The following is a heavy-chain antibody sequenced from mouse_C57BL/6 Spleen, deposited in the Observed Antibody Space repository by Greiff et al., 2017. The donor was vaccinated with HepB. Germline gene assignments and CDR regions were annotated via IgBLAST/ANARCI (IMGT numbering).Heavy chain of an antibody. Sequence: VQLQQSGTVLARPGASVKMSCKTSGYTFTSYWMHWVKQRPGQGLEWIGAIYPGNSDTSYNQKFKGKAKLTAVTSASTAYMELSSLTNEDSAVYYWTRSLFITTVVAPFDYWGQGTTLTVSS. D-gene: IGHD1-1*01. CDR1: GYTFTSYW. CDR3: TRSLFITTVVAPFDY. J-gene: IGHJ2*01. CDR2: IYPGNSDT. V-gene: IGHV1-5*01.